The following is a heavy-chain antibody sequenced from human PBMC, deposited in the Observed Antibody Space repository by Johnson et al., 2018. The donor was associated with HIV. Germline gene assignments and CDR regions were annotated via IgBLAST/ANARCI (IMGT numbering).Heavy chain of an antibody. CDR1: GFTFSDYY. V-gene: IGHV3-7*01. J-gene: IGHJ3*02. CDR2: IKQDGSEK. Sequence: VQLVESGGGLVKPGGSLRLSCATSGFTFSDYYMTWIRQAPGKGLEWVANIKQDGSEKYYVDSVKGRFTISRDNAKNSLYLQMNSLRAEDTAVYYCARGGGFYYYDSSGYYRRVGAFDIWGQGTM. D-gene: IGHD3-22*01. CDR3: ARGGGFYYYDSSGYYRRVGAFDI.